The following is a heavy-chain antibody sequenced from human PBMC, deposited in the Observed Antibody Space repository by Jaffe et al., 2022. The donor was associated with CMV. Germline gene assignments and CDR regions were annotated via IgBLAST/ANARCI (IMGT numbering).Heavy chain of an antibody. D-gene: IGHD1-20*01. CDR2: INHSGST. J-gene: IGHJ4*02. CDR1: GGSFSGYY. CDR3: ARASHNRNYFDS. V-gene: IGHV4-34*01. Sequence: QVPLQQWGAGLLKPSETLSLTCAVYGGSFSGYYWSWIRQSPGKGLECIGEINHSGSTNYNPSLKSRVTVSVDPSKNQFSLTLTSVTAADTAVYYCARASHNRNYFDSWGRGTRVTVSS.